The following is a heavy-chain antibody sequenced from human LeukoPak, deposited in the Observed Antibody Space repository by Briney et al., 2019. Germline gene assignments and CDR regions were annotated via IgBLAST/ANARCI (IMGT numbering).Heavy chain of an antibody. Sequence: PGGSLRLSCAASGFTFSNAWMSWVRQAPGKGLEWVGRIKSKTDGGTTDYAAPVKGRFTISRDDPKNTLYLQMNSLRAEDTAVYYCARIGATVNYFDYWGQGTLVTVSS. D-gene: IGHD4-17*01. J-gene: IGHJ4*02. V-gene: IGHV3-15*01. CDR2: IKSKTDGGTT. CDR3: ARIGATVNYFDY. CDR1: GFTFSNAW.